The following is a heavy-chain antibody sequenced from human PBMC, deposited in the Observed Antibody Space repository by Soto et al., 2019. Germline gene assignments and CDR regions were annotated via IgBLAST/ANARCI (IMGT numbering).Heavy chain of an antibody. J-gene: IGHJ3*02. Sequence: ASVKVSCKASGYTFTSYAMQWVRQAPGQRLEWMGWINAGNGNTKYSQKFQGRVTITRDTSASTAYMELSSLRSEDTAVYYCARDPRHDFWSGYSRGAFDIWGQGTXVTVSS. CDR2: INAGNGNT. CDR1: GYTFTSYA. V-gene: IGHV1-3*01. CDR3: ARDPRHDFWSGYSRGAFDI. D-gene: IGHD3-3*01.